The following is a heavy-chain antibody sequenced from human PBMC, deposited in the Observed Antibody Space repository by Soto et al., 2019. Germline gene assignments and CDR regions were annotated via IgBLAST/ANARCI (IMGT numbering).Heavy chain of an antibody. J-gene: IGHJ4*02. CDR1: GFTFRSYA. V-gene: IGHV3-30-3*01. Sequence: RLSCAGSGFTFRSYAMHWVRQAPGKGLEWVAVISYDGSNKYYADSVKGRFTISRDNSKNTLYLQMNSLRAEDTAVYCCARGPSSLTRFDYWGQGTLVTVSS. D-gene: IGHD2-2*01. CDR2: ISYDGSNK. CDR3: ARGPSSLTRFDY.